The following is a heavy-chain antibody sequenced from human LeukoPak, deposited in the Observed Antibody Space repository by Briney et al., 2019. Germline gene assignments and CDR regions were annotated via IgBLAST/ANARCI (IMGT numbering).Heavy chain of an antibody. J-gene: IGHJ5*02. D-gene: IGHD2-2*01. CDR3: ARVVPAASDWFDP. CDR1: GGSISSGGYY. Sequence: SQTLYLTCSVSGGSISSGGYYWSWIRPHPGKGLVWIVYIYYSGSTYYNPSLKSRVTISVDTSKNQFSLKLSSVTAADTAVYYCARVVPAASDWFDPWGRGTLVTVSS. CDR2: IYYSGST. V-gene: IGHV4-31*03.